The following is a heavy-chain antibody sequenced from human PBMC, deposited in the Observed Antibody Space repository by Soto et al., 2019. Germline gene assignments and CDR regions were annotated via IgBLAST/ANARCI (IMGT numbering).Heavy chain of an antibody. CDR2: INPNSGGT. CDR1: GYTFTDYY. V-gene: IGHV1-2*04. Sequence: ASVKVSCKASGYTFTDYYMHWVRQAPGQGLEWMGWINPNSGGTNYAQKFQGWVTMTRDTYISTAYMELSRLRSDDTAVYYCATTGDVDAFDIWGQGTMVTVSS. CDR3: ATTGDVDAFDI. D-gene: IGHD1-1*01. J-gene: IGHJ3*02.